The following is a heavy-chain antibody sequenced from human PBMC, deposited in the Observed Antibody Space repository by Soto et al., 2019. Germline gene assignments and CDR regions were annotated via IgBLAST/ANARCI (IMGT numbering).Heavy chain of an antibody. Sequence: EVQLVESGGGLVKPGGSLRLSCAASGFTFSSYSMNWVRQAPGKGLEWVSSISSSSSYIYYADSVKGRFTISRDNAKNSRYLQMNSLRAEDTAVYYCASLPGYCSGGSCYSFDYWGQGTLVTVSS. CDR3: ASLPGYCSGGSCYSFDY. CDR1: GFTFSSYS. J-gene: IGHJ4*02. CDR2: ISSSSSYI. D-gene: IGHD2-15*01. V-gene: IGHV3-21*01.